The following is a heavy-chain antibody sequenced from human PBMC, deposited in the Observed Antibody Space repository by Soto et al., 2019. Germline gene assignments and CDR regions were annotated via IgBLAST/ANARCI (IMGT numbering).Heavy chain of an antibody. J-gene: IGHJ6*03. CDR2: ISGSGGST. D-gene: IGHD3-3*01. CDR3: AKVYYDFWSGYYKRGAYYYYMDV. CDR1: GFTFSSYA. Sequence: EVQLLESGGGLVQPGGSLRLSCAASGFTFSSYAMSWVRQAPGKGLEWVSAISGSGGSTYYADSVKGRFTISRDNSKNTLYLQMNSLRAEDTAVYYCAKVYYDFWSGYYKRGAYYYYMDVWGKGTTVTVSS. V-gene: IGHV3-23*01.